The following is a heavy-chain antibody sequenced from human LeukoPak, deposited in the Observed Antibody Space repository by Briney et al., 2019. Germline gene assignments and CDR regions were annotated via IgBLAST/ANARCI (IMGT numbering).Heavy chain of an antibody. V-gene: IGHV3-23*01. CDR2: ISGSGGST. J-gene: IGHJ3*02. D-gene: IGHD3-22*01. Sequence: GGSLRLSCAAYGFTFSSYAMSWVRQAPGKGLEWVSAISGSGGSTYYAGSVKGRFTISRDNSKNTLYLQMNSLRAKDTAVYYCAKDTRYYYHKYAFDIWGQGTMVTVSS. CDR3: AKDTRYYYHKYAFDI. CDR1: GFTFSSYA.